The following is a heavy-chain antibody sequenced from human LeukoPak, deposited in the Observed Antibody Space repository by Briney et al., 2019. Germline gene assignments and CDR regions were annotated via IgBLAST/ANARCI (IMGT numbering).Heavy chain of an antibody. J-gene: IGHJ4*02. V-gene: IGHV4-4*07. CDR1: GGSMSIYY. D-gene: IGHD2-15*01. Sequence: KCSETLSLTSTVSGGSMSIYYWSWIRQPARKGLEWIGRIYTSGSTNYNPALKSRVTMSVDTSKNQFSLKLSSVTAADTAVYYCARDGPYCSGGSCYSFPDYWGQGTLVTVSS. CDR3: ARDGPYCSGGSCYSFPDY. CDR2: IYTSGST.